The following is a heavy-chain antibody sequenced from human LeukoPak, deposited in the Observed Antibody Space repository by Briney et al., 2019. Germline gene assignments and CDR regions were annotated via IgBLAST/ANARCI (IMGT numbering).Heavy chain of an antibody. V-gene: IGHV3-30*02. CDR1: GFTFSSYA. D-gene: IGHD2-21*02. CDR3: SRKRGDDSHNDMDV. J-gene: IGHJ6*03. CDR2: IRRDASSQ. Sequence: GALRLSCAASGFTFSSYAIHWVRQAPGKGLEWVAFIRRDASSQFYADSVKGRFTISRDNSKNTVYLQMNSLRSEDTAVYYCSRKRGDDSHNDMDVWGKGTTVTVSS.